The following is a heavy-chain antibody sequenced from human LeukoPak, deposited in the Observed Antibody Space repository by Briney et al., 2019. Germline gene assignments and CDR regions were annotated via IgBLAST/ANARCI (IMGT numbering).Heavy chain of an antibody. CDR3: ARETQLWLNDY. J-gene: IGHJ4*02. CDR2: IYYSGST. D-gene: IGHD3-22*01. CDR1: GGSISSGGYS. V-gene: IGHV4-30-4*07. Sequence: SETLSLTCAVSGGSISSGGYSWSWIRQPPGKGLEWIGYIYYSGSTYYNPSLKSRVTISVDTSKNQLSLKLSSVTAADTAVYYCARETQLWLNDYWGQGTLVTVSS.